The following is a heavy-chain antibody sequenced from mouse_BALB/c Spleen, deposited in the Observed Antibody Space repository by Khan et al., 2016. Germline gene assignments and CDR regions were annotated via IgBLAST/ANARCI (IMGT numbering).Heavy chain of an antibody. CDR3: ARTARIKY. J-gene: IGHJ2*01. Sequence: EVQLVESGPGLVKPSQSLSLTCTVSGYSITSGYGWNWIRQFPGNKLDWMGYISDSGSTNYNPSLKSRISITRDTSKNQFFLQLNSVTTEDTATYYWARTARIKYWGQGTTLTVSS. CDR2: ISDSGST. V-gene: IGHV3-2*02. D-gene: IGHD1-2*01. CDR1: GYSITSGYG.